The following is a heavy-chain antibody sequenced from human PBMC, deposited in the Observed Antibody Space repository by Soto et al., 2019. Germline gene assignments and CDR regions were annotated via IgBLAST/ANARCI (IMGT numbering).Heavy chain of an antibody. Sequence: PSETLSLTCTVSGGSISSYYWSCIRQPPGKALEWIGYIYHSGSTNYNPSLKSRVTISVDTSKNQLSLNLSSVTAADTAVYYCASFSPYGTLCYYLDYCGRGSL. V-gene: IGHV4-59*03. J-gene: IGHJ4*02. D-gene: IGHD4-17*01. CDR2: IYHSGST. CDR1: GGSISSYY. CDR3: ASFSPYGTLCYYLDY.